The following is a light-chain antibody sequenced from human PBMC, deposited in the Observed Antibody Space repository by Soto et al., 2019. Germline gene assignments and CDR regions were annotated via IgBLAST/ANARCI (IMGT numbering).Light chain of an antibody. CDR2: GAF. CDR3: QQYNDWPLT. CDR1: QAVNTR. Sequence: EIVWTQSPATLSSFPGDRVTLSCRASQAVNTRLAWYQQKPGQAPSLLIYGAFTRATGIPARFSGTGSGTEFTLTISSLQSEDFALYYCQQYNDWPLTFGQGTKVDIK. J-gene: IGKJ1*01. V-gene: IGKV3-15*01.